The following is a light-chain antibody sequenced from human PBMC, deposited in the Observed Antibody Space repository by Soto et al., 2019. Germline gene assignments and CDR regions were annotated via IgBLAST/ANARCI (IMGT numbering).Light chain of an antibody. V-gene: IGKV3-11*01. Sequence: EIMLTQSPDTLSLSPGERATLSCRASQSVSNYLSWYQQKPGQAPRLLIYDASNRATGIPARFRGSGSGTDFTLTISSLEPEDFAVYDCQHRGTFGQGTKVEIK. J-gene: IGKJ1*01. CDR3: QHRGT. CDR2: DAS. CDR1: QSVSNY.